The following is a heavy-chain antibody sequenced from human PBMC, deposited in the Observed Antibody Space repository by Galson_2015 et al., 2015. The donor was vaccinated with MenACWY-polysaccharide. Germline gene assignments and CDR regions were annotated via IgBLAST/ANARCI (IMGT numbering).Heavy chain of an antibody. Sequence: SLRLSCAASGFTFSSYSMNWVRQAPGKGLEWVSYISSSSSTIYYADSVKGRFTISRDNAKNSLYLQMNSLRAEDTAVYYCASAYCSSTICYIDAFDIWGQGTMVTVSS. CDR2: ISSSSSTI. CDR3: ASAYCSSTICYIDAFDI. D-gene: IGHD2-2*02. J-gene: IGHJ3*02. V-gene: IGHV3-48*01. CDR1: GFTFSSYS.